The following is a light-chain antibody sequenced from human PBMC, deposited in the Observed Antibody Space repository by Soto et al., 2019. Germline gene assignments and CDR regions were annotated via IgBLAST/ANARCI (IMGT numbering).Light chain of an antibody. Sequence: DIQMTQYPSSLSASVEDRVIITCRASQSISNHLNWYQQKPGKAPKLLIYDASSLESGVPSRFSGSGSGTDFSLTISSLQSEDFAVYYCQQYNNWPITFGQGTRLEIK. CDR2: DAS. V-gene: IGKV1-39*01. J-gene: IGKJ5*01. CDR1: QSISNH. CDR3: QQYNNWPIT.